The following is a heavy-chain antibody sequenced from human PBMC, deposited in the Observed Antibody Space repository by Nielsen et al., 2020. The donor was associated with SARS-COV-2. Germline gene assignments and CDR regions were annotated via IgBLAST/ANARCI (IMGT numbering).Heavy chain of an antibody. CDR1: GFTFSSYS. J-gene: IGHJ4*02. CDR2: ISSSSSYI. D-gene: IGHD1-14*01. V-gene: IGHV3-21*01. Sequence: GESLKISCAASGFTFSSYSMNWVRQAPGKGLEWDSSISSSSSYIYYADSVKGRFTISRDNSKNTLYLQMNSLRAEDTAVYYCARGRMSSARWGQGTLVTVSS. CDR3: ARGRMSSAR.